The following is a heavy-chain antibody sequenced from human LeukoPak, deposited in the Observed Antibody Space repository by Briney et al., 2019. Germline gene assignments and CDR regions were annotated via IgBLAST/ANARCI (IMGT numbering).Heavy chain of an antibody. J-gene: IGHJ4*02. V-gene: IGHV3-21*01. CDR1: GFTFSSYS. Sequence: GGSLRLSCAASGFTFSSYSMNWVRQAPGKGLEWVSSISSSSSYIYYADSVKGRFTISRDNAKNSLCLQMNSLRAEDTAVYYCAREADYDILTGYWDFDYWGQGTLVTVSS. CDR3: AREADYDILTGYWDFDY. CDR2: ISSSSSYI. D-gene: IGHD3-9*01.